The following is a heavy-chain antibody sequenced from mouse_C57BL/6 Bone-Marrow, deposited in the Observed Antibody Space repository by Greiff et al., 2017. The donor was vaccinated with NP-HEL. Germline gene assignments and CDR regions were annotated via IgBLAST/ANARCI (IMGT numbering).Heavy chain of an antibody. D-gene: IGHD1-2*01. CDR2: ISYSGST. V-gene: IGHV3-8*01. CDR1: GYSITSDY. Sequence: VHVKQSGPGLAKPSQTLSLTCSVTGYSITSDYWNWIRKFPGNKLEYMGYISYSGSTYYNPSLKSRISITRDTSKNQYYLQLNSVTTEDTATYYCARYDTTAYYAMDYWGQGTSVTVSS. J-gene: IGHJ4*01. CDR3: ARYDTTAYYAMDY.